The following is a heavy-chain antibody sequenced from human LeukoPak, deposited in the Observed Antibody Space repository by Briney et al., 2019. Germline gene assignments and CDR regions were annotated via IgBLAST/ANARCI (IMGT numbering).Heavy chain of an antibody. Sequence: SETLSLTCTVSGGSISSYYWSWIRQPPGKGLEWIGYIYYSGSTNYNPSLKSRVTISVDTSKNQFSLKLSSVTAADTAVYYCARLGSGGSSWPYYFDYWGQGTLVTVSS. CDR3: ARLGSGGSSWPYYFDY. V-gene: IGHV4-59*08. J-gene: IGHJ4*02. CDR1: GGSISSYY. CDR2: IYYSGST. D-gene: IGHD6-13*01.